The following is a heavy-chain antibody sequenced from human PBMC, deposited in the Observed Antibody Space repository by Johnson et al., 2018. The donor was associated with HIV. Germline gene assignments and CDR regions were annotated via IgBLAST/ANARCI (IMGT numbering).Heavy chain of an antibody. CDR3: TTAFPREGESSGWFQDAFDI. J-gene: IGHJ3*02. V-gene: IGHV3-15*01. Sequence: VQLVESGGGVVQPGRSVRLSCAASGLSFSSYGMEWVRQAPGKRLEWVGRIKSKTDGGTTDYAAPVKGRFTISRDDSKNTLYLQMNSLKTEDTAVYYCTTAFPREGESSGWFQDAFDIWGQGTMVTVSS. CDR2: IKSKTDGGTT. D-gene: IGHD6-19*01. CDR1: GLSFSSYG.